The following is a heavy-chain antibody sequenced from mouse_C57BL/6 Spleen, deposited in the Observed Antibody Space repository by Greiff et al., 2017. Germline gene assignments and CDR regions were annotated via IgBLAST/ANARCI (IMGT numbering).Heavy chain of an antibody. CDR1: GYTFTSYG. D-gene: IGHD1-1*01. CDR2: IYPRSGNT. V-gene: IGHV1-81*01. Sequence: QVQLKESGAELARPGASVKLSCKASGYTFTSYGISWVKQRTGQGLEWIGEIYPRSGNTYYNEKFKGKATLTADKSSSTAYMELRSLTSEDSAVYFCARSYGSSYRYFDYWGQGTTLTVSS. J-gene: IGHJ2*01. CDR3: ARSYGSSYRYFDY.